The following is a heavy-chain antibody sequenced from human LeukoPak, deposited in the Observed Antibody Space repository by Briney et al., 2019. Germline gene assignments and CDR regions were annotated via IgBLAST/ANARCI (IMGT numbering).Heavy chain of an antibody. D-gene: IGHD3-10*01. J-gene: IGHJ3*02. CDR1: GGSISGYY. CDR3: ARDLYIAYYGRTGYDAFDI. Sequence: SETLSLTCTVSGGSISGYYWNWIRQPPGKGLEWIGYIYYSGSTNYNPSLKSRVTISVDTSKNQFSLKLRSVTAADTAVYFCARDLYIAYYGRTGYDAFDIWGQGTMVTVSS. V-gene: IGHV4-59*01. CDR2: IYYSGST.